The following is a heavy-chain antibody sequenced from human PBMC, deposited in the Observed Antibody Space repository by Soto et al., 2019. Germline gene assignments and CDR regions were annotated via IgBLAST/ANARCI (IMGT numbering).Heavy chain of an antibody. V-gene: IGHV3-33*01. CDR2: IWSDGSNQ. CDR1: GFTFNNYG. D-gene: IGHD3-10*01. Sequence: ESGGGVVQPGRSLRLSCAASGFTFNNYGMHWVRRAPGKGLECVAIIWSDGSNQYYADSVKGRFTISRDTSKNTLYLQMNSLRAEDTAVYYCARGRYYSSSGSTSYYGLGVWGQGTTVTVSS. CDR3: ARGRYYSSSGSTSYYGLGV. J-gene: IGHJ6*02.